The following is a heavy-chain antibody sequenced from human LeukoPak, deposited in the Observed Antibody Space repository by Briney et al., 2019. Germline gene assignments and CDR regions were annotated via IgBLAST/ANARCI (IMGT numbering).Heavy chain of an antibody. CDR1: GFTFSSYW. CDR3: TGAGPYDY. Sequence: QPGGSLRLSCAASGFTFSSYWMHWVRQAPGKGLAWVSRINSDGSSTSYADSVRGRFTISRDNAKNTLHLQMNSLRAEDTAVYYCTGAGPYDYWGQGTLVTVSS. CDR2: INSDGSST. V-gene: IGHV3-74*01. J-gene: IGHJ4*02.